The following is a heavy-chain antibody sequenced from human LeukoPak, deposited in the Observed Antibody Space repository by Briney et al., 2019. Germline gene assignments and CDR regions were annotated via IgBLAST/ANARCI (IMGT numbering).Heavy chain of an antibody. CDR3: ATIHYDILTGYSYCFDY. Sequence: VXSVKVSCKVSGYTLTELSMHWVRQAPGKGLEWMGGFGPEDGETIYAQKFQGRVTMTEDTSTDTAYMELSSLRSEDTAVYYCATIHYDILTGYSYCFDYRGQGTLVTVSS. V-gene: IGHV1-24*01. CDR2: FGPEDGET. CDR1: GYTLTELS. D-gene: IGHD3-9*01. J-gene: IGHJ4*02.